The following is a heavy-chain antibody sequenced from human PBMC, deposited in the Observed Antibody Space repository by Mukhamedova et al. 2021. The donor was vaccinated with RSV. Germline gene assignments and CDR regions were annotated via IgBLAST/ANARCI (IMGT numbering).Heavy chain of an antibody. CDR2: ISSSGSAI. Sequence: IRQAPGEGLEWISYISSSGSAIHYVDSVRGRFTISRDNARESLYLQMNSLRVEDTAVYYCPGAIYNWYFDYWGQGALVTVSS. D-gene: IGHD1-20*01. J-gene: IGHJ4*02. CDR3: PGAIYNWYFDY. V-gene: IGHV3-11*01.